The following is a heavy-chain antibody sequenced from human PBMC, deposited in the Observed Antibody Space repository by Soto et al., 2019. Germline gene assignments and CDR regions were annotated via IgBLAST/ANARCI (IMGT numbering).Heavy chain of an antibody. CDR1: GGSISSGDYY. D-gene: IGHD6-13*01. V-gene: IGHV4-30-4*01. J-gene: IGHJ5*02. Sequence: SETLSLTCTVSGGSISSGDYYWSWIRQPPGKGLEWIGYIYYSGSTYYNPSLKSRVTISVDTSKNQFSLKLNSVTAADTAVYYCARVFSDSSSFFDPWGQGTLVTVSS. CDR3: ARVFSDSSSFFDP. CDR2: IYYSGST.